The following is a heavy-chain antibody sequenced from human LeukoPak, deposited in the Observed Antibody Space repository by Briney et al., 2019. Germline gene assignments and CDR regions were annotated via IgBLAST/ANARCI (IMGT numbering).Heavy chain of an antibody. CDR3: ARADRDGNKRFLD. J-gene: IGHJ4*02. Sequence: AGGSLRLSCAASGFTFSSYSVIWARQAPGKGLEWVSYVSSSGTTTYYADSVKGRLTISRDNGKNLVSLQMNSLRDEDTAVYYCARADRDGNKRFLDWGQGTLVTVSS. CDR1: GFTFSSYS. CDR2: VSSSGTTT. V-gene: IGHV3-48*02. D-gene: IGHD5-24*01.